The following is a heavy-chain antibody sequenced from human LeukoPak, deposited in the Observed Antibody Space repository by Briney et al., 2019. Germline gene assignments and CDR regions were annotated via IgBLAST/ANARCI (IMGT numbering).Heavy chain of an antibody. J-gene: IGHJ4*02. Sequence: SETLSLTCTVSGGSVSSYYGGWIRQPPGKGLEWIGYIYYSGSTGYNPSLKRRVTISIDTPKNQFSLKLSSVTAADTALYYCGRHHLDQGDGYNYVDYWGQGTLVTVSS. CDR1: GGSVSSYY. D-gene: IGHD5-24*01. CDR2: IYYSGST. V-gene: IGHV4-59*08. CDR3: GRHHLDQGDGYNYVDY.